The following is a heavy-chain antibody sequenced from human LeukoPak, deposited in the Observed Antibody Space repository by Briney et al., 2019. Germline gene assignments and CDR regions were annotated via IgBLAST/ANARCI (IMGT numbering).Heavy chain of an antibody. CDR2: IKQDGSEK. V-gene: IGHV3-7*01. CDR1: GFTFSSYW. D-gene: IGHD2-21*01. J-gene: IGHJ5*02. CDR3: ARVNRCGGDCYFGRINWFDP. Sequence: PGGSLRLSCAASGFTFSSYWMSWVRQAPGKGLEWVANIKQDGSEKYYVDSVKGRFTISRDNAKNSLYLQMNSLRAEDTAVYYCARVNRCGGDCYFGRINWFDPWGQGTLVTVSS.